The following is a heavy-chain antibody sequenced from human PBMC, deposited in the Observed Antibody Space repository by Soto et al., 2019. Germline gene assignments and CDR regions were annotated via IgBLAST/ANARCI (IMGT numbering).Heavy chain of an antibody. J-gene: IGHJ4*02. D-gene: IGHD5-12*01. CDR2: IYYSGRT. CDR1: GGSISRSSYY. Sequence: SETLSLTCTVAGGSISRSSYYWGWIRQPPGKGLEWIGTIYYSGRTYYSPSLKSRVTLSVDTSKNQFSLKLSSVTAADTAVYYCARRRGGSDYLDYWGQGTLVTVSS. V-gene: IGHV4-39*01. CDR3: ARRRGGSDYLDY.